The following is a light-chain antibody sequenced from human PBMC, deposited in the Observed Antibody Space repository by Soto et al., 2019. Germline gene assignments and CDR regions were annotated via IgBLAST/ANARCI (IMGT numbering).Light chain of an antibody. V-gene: IGKV3-15*01. CDR2: GAS. Sequence: EIVMTQSPATLSVSPGERATLSCRASQSVSSNLAWYQQKPGQAPRLLIYGASTRATGIPARFSGSGSGTEFTLTISSLQSEDFAVYYCQQYDNWTPAPFGEGTMVDIK. CDR3: QQYDNWTPAP. J-gene: IGKJ1*01. CDR1: QSVSSN.